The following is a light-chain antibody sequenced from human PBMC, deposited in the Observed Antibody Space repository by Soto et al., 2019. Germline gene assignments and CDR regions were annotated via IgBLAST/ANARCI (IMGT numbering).Light chain of an antibody. CDR1: QDVSTN. CDR3: QQYNNWPTT. CDR2: AAS. Sequence: VMTQSPATLSVSLGERATLSCRASQDVSTNLAWYRQKPGQAPRLLIYAASTRAPGIPARFSGSGSGTEFTLSISSLQSEDFAVYSCQQYNNWPTTFGQGTKVQIK. J-gene: IGKJ1*01. V-gene: IGKV3-15*01.